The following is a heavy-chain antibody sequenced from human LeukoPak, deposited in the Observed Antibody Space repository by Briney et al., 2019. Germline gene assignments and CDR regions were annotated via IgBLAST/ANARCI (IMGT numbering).Heavy chain of an antibody. Sequence: ASVKVSCKASGGTFSSYAISWVRQAPGQGLEWMGGIIPIFGTANYAQKFQGRVTITADESTSTAYMELSSLRSEDTAVYYCARGIVVVPNYWYFDLWGRGTLSLSPQ. CDR2: IIPIFGTA. D-gene: IGHD2-2*01. V-gene: IGHV1-69*13. CDR1: GGTFSSYA. J-gene: IGHJ2*01. CDR3: ARGIVVVPNYWYFDL.